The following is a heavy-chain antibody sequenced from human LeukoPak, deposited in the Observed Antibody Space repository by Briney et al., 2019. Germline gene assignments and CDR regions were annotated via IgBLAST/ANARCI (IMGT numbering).Heavy chain of an antibody. CDR3: ARILGYCSSTSCYGDDY. CDR2: IIPIFGTA. CDR1: GGTFSSYA. J-gene: IGHJ4*02. V-gene: IGHV1-69*01. Sequence: GSSVKVSCKASGGTFSSYAISWVRQAPGQGLEWMGGIIPIFGTANYAQKSQGRVTITADESTSTAYMELSSLRSEDTAVYYCARILGYCSSTSCYGDDYWGQGTLVTVSS. D-gene: IGHD2-2*01.